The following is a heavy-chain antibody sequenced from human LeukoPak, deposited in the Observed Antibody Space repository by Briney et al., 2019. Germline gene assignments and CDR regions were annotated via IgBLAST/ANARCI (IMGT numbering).Heavy chain of an antibody. CDR3: ARGPTTVVTVPYYFDF. V-gene: IGHV4-34*01. J-gene: IGHJ4*02. D-gene: IGHD4-23*01. CDR2: INHRGHP. Sequence: SETLSLTCAVYGGSFTGYHWNWIRQSPQRGLEWIGEINHRGHPHYNPSLESRRTISVDTSKNQFSLTLKSVTAADTAVYFCARGPTTVVTVPYYFDFWGQGTPVTVSS. CDR1: GGSFTGYH.